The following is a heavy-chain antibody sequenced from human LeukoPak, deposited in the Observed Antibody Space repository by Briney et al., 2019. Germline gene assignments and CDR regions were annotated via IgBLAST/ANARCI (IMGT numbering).Heavy chain of an antibody. CDR3: ARDFAAGDSRML. Sequence: EASVKVSCKASGGTFSSYAISWVRQAPGQGLEWMGGIIPIFGTANYAQKFHGRVTITADESTSTAYMELSSLRSEDTAVYYCARDFAAGDSRMLWGQGTLVTVSS. CDR1: GGTFSSYA. V-gene: IGHV1-69*13. D-gene: IGHD2-8*01. CDR2: IIPIFGTA. J-gene: IGHJ4*02.